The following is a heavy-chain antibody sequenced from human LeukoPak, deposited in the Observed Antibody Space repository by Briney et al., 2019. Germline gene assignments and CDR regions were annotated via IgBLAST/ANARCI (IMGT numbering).Heavy chain of an antibody. D-gene: IGHD3-22*01. V-gene: IGHV1-69*04. CDR2: IIPILGIV. J-gene: IGHJ4*02. CDR3: ARDFGAHDSSDYYFYF. Sequence: SVKVSCKASGGTFGIYAISWVRQAPGQGLEWMGRIIPILGIVNYAQKFQGRVTITADTSTNTAYMEVSSLRSEDTAVYYCARDFGAHDSSDYYFYFWGQGTLVTVSS. CDR1: GGTFGIYA.